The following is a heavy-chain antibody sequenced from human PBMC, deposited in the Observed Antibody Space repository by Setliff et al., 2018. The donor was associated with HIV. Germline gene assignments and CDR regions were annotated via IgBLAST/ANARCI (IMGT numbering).Heavy chain of an antibody. CDR3: AKLLGNGGNSDPFDI. CDR2: VKQDGTET. Sequence: GGSLRLSCAASGFTFSSYAMSWVRQAPGKGLEWVANVKQDGTETLYVDSVKGRFTISRDNSKESLYLQMNSLTTEDTALYYCAKLLGNGGNSDPFDIWGQGTTVTVSS. CDR1: GFTFSSYA. J-gene: IGHJ3*02. V-gene: IGHV3-7*03. D-gene: IGHD2-21*01.